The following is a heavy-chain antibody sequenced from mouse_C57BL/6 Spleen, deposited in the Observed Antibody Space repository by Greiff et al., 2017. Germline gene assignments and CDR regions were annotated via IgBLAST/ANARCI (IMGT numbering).Heavy chain of an antibody. D-gene: IGHD1-2*01. CDR3: ASGITTASRDY. CDR2: ISYDGSN. J-gene: IGHJ4*01. CDR1: GYSITSGYY. V-gene: IGHV3-6*01. Sequence: EVKLLESGPGLVKPSQSLSLTCSVTGYSITSGYYWNWIRQFPGNKLEWMGYISYDGSNNYNPSLKNRIPITRDTSKNQFFLKLNSVTTEDTATYYCASGITTASRDYWGQGTTVTVSS.